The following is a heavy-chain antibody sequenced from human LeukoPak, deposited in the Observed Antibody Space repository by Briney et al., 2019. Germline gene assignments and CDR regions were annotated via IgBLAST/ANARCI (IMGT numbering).Heavy chain of an antibody. CDR1: GGTFSSYA. J-gene: IGHJ6*02. V-gene: IGHV1-69*04. CDR3: ARVSRIVGASYYYYGMDV. CDR2: IIPILGIA. D-gene: IGHD1-26*01. Sequence: SVKVSCKASGGTFSSYAISWVRQAPGQGLEWMGRIIPILGIANYAQKFQGRVTITADKSTSTAYMELSSLRSEDTAVYYCARVSRIVGASYYYYGMDVWGQGTTVTVSS.